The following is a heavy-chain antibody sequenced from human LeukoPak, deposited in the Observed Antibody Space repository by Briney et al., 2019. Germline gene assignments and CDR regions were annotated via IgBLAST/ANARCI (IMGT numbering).Heavy chain of an antibody. Sequence: SETLSLTCAVYGGSFSGYYWSWIRQPPGKGLEWIGEINHSGSTNYNPSLKSRVTISVDTSKNQCSLKLSSVTAANTAVYYCARGRTWIQLWLLRAFDIWGQGTMVTVSS. V-gene: IGHV4-34*01. CDR3: ARGRTWIQLWLLRAFDI. CDR2: INHSGST. D-gene: IGHD5-18*01. CDR1: GGSFSGYY. J-gene: IGHJ3*02.